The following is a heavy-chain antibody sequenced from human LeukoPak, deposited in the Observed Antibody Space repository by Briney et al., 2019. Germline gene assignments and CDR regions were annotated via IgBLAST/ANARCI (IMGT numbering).Heavy chain of an antibody. D-gene: IGHD3-3*01. CDR1: GFTFSSYS. V-gene: IGHV3-21*01. Sequence: GGSLRLSCEGSGFTFSSYSMIWVRQAPGKGLEWVSSIRGDSTETRHADSLMGRFTISRDNAKKSLYLQMNSLRAEDTAVYYCARGHFGVVLDYWGQGTLVTVSS. CDR2: IRGDSTET. CDR3: ARGHFGVVLDY. J-gene: IGHJ4*02.